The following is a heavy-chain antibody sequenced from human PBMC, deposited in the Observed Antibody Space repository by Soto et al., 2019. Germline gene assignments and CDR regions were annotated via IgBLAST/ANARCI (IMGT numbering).Heavy chain of an antibody. D-gene: IGHD1-1*01. CDR3: AREGLIQHAGSSYFGMDV. J-gene: IGHJ6*02. CDR1: GYSFTTYY. V-gene: IGHV1-46*01. Sequence: QVQLAQSGAEVKKPGASVKVSCRASGYSFTTYYIHWVRQAHGQGPEWMGVINPSAGSTTYAQKFQGRVTMTWDTSTTTVYMDLSSLRSEDTAVYYCAREGLIQHAGSSYFGMDVWGQGTTVTVSS. CDR2: INPSAGST.